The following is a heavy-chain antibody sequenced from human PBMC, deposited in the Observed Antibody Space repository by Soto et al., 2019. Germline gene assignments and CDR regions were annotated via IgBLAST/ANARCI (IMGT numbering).Heavy chain of an antibody. J-gene: IGHJ3*02. CDR1: GDSISRIDYY. V-gene: IGHV4-31*03. D-gene: IGHD3-22*01. CDR3: AREGGSYDSGGYLIRGAFDI. CDR2: IYFRGNT. Sequence: SETLSLTCSVSGDSISRIDYYWTWIRQHPEKGLEWIGNIYFRGNTYYSPSLESRLTISVDTSKNQFSLKLTSVTAADTAVYYCAREGGSYDSGGYLIRGAFDIWGQGTMVA.